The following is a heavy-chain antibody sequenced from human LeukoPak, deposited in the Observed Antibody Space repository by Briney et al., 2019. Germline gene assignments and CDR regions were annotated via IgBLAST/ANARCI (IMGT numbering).Heavy chain of an antibody. CDR2: INHSGST. CDR1: GGSFSGYY. D-gene: IGHD2-15*01. V-gene: IGHV4-34*01. J-gene: IGHJ4*02. CDR3: ASSYCSGGSCPHVFDY. Sequence: SETLSLTCAVYGGSFSGYYWSWIRQPPGKGLEWIGEINHSGSTNYNPSLKSRVTISVDTSKNQFSLKLSSVTAADTAVYYCASSYCSGGSCPHVFDYWGQGTLVTVSS.